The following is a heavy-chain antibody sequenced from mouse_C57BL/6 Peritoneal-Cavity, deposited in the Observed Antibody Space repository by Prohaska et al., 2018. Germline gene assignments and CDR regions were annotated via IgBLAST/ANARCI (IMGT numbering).Heavy chain of an antibody. CDR1: GIDFSRYW. D-gene: IGHD2-5*01. Sequence: EVKLLQSGGGLVQPGGSLKLSCAASGIDFSRYWMSWVRRAPGKGLEWIGEINTDSSTINYAPSLKDKFIISRDNAKNTLYLQMSKVRSEDTALYYCATYYSNDWFAYWGQGTLVTVSA. V-gene: IGHV4-1*01. CDR2: INTDSSTI. CDR3: ATYYSNDWFAY. J-gene: IGHJ3*01.